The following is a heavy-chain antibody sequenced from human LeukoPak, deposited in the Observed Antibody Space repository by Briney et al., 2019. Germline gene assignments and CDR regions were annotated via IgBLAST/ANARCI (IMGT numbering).Heavy chain of an antibody. CDR2: INPSGGST. CDR3: ARDKQQLVVLDY. D-gene: IGHD6-6*01. Sequence: ASVTVSCKASGYTFTSYYMHWVRQAPGQGLEWMGIINPSGGSTSYAQKFQGRVTMTRDTSTSTVYMELSSLRSEDTAVYYCARDKQQLVVLDYWGQGTLVTASS. J-gene: IGHJ4*02. CDR1: GYTFTSYY. V-gene: IGHV1-46*01.